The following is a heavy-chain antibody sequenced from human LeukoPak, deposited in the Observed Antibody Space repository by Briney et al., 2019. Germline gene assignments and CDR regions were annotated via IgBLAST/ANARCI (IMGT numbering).Heavy chain of an antibody. J-gene: IGHJ4*02. D-gene: IGHD4-17*01. CDR2: IYPNSGGT. V-gene: IGHV1-2*02. Sequence: ASVKVSCKASGYTFSGHYMRWVRQAPGQGLEWMGWIYPNSGGTNYAQKFQGRVTMTRDTSISTAYMELRRLRYDDTAVYYCARVVGYGDYPFDNWGQGTLVTVSS. CDR1: GYTFSGHY. CDR3: ARVVGYGDYPFDN.